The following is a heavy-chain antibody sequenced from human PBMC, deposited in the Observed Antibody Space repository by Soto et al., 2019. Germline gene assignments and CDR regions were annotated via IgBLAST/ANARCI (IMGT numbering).Heavy chain of an antibody. Sequence: ASVNVSCKASGYTFTSYGISWVRQAPGQGLEWMGLLSAYNGNTNYAQKLQGRVTMTTDTSTSTAYMELRSLRSDDTAVYYCARDELGVVRGVTLYYYYYGMDVWGQGTTVTVSS. CDR1: GYTFTSYG. V-gene: IGHV1-18*01. CDR3: ARDELGVVRGVTLYYYYYGMDV. J-gene: IGHJ6*02. D-gene: IGHD3-10*01. CDR2: LSAYNGNT.